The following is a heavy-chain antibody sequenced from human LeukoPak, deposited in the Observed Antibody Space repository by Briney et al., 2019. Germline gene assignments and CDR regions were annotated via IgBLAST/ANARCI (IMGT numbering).Heavy chain of an antibody. J-gene: IGHJ4*02. V-gene: IGHV3-30*18. D-gene: IGHD2-21*01. CDR3: AKEFNRGLPDY. CDR1: GFTFSTYG. CDR2: ISYDGSNE. Sequence: GGSLRLSCAASGFTFSTYGMHWVRQAPGKGLEWVAVISYDGSNEYYADSVKGRFTISRDDSKNTLYLQMSSLRAEDTAVYYCAKEFNRGLPDYWGQGTLVTVPS.